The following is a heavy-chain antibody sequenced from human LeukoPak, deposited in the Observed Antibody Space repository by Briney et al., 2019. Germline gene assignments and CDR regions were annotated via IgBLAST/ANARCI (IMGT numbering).Heavy chain of an antibody. V-gene: IGHV1-18*01. Sequence: VSVKVSCKASGFSFISYGFSWVRQAPGQGLEWMGWIGGYDGDRHYAQQFQGRVTITTDTSTSTAYMELRSLRSDDTAVYYCARDLWNFYESSGYYRDFDYWGQGTLVTVSS. CDR3: ARDLWNFYESSGYYRDFDY. D-gene: IGHD3-22*01. CDR2: IGGYDGDR. CDR1: GFSFISYG. J-gene: IGHJ4*02.